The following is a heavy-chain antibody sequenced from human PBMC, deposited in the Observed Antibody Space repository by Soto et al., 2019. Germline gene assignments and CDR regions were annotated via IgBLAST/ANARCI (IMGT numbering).Heavy chain of an antibody. D-gene: IGHD3-16*01. V-gene: IGHV3-21*06. Sequence: EVPLVESGGGLVKPGGSLRLSCGTSGFSFSTYALHWVRQAPGSGLEWVSFMSSSGTFIFYADSVKGRFTISRAYAKDSLYRQMTSSRAEDTAVHYWASGVGVTDSLYLLDAWGQGTAVTVSS. CDR1: GFSFSTYA. J-gene: IGHJ6*02. CDR3: ASGVGVTDSLYLLDA. CDR2: MSSSGTFI.